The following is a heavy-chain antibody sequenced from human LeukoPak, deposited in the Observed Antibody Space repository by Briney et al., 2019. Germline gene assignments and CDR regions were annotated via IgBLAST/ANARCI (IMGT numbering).Heavy chain of an antibody. J-gene: IGHJ4*02. CDR1: GYTFTSYG. D-gene: IGHD3-10*01. CDR2: ISAYNGNT. CDR3: ARDRYYYGSGSYYFLEDY. V-gene: IGHV1-18*04. Sequence: ASVKVSCKASGYTFTSYGISWVRQAPGQGLEWMGWISAYNGNTNYAQKLQGRVTMTTDTSTSTAYMEQRSLRSDDTAVYYCARDRYYYGSGSYYFLEDYWGQGTLVTVSS.